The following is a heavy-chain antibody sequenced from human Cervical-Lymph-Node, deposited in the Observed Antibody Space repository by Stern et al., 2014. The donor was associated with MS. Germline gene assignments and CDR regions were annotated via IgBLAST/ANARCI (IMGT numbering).Heavy chain of an antibody. CDR3: ARDTSSPERSDW. V-gene: IGHV3-53*01. CDR2: ITNVGSP. D-gene: IGHD1-1*01. J-gene: IGHJ4*02. CDR1: GFTGSRDY. Sequence: EVQLVESGGGVLQPGGSLRLSCTASGFTGSRDYMTWVRQAPGKGLEWVSLITNVGSPFYTDSVKGRFTISRDDSKNTVYLHMTSLRAEDTAMYYCARDTSSPERSDWWGQGTLVTVSS.